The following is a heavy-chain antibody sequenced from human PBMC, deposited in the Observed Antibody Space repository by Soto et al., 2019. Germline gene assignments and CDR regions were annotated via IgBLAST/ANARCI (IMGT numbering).Heavy chain of an antibody. V-gene: IGHV1-46*01. CDR3: ARHRARNWFDP. D-gene: IGHD6-6*01. CDR2: INPSGVTI. Sequence: ASVKVSCKASGYTSTGYHIHWVRQAPRQGLEWMGIINPSGVTISHAQRFQGRLTMTRDTSTSTVYMELSSLRSEDTAIYYCARHRARNWFDPWGQGTLVTVSS. J-gene: IGHJ5*02. CDR1: GYTSTGYH.